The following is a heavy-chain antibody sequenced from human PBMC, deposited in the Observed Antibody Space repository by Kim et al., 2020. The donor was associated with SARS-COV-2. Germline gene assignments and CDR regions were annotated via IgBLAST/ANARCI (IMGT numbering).Heavy chain of an antibody. Sequence: GGSLRLSCAASEFTLRNYAMSWVRQAPGKGLNWVATISGYGDRTYYADSVKGRFTISRDNSHLSLHMTDLRVDDSAFYYCAKDALYCSSTTCHPHYFAVWGQGTLVAVSS. CDR2: ISGYGDRT. D-gene: IGHD2-2*01. J-gene: IGHJ4*02. CDR1: EFTLRNYA. CDR3: AKDALYCSSTTCHPHYFAV. V-gene: IGHV3-23*01.